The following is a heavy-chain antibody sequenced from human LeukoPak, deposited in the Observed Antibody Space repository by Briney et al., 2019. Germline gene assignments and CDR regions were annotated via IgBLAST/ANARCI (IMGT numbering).Heavy chain of an antibody. Sequence: ASVNVSCKASVGTFSIYAISWVRQAPGQGLEWMGRIIPILGIANYAQKFQGRVTITADKSTSTAYMELSSLRSEDTAVYYCASPPMVGYCSGGSCSSSAFDIWGQGTMVTVSS. CDR2: IIPILGIA. CDR3: ASPPMVGYCSGGSCSSSAFDI. CDR1: VGTFSIYA. D-gene: IGHD2-15*01. V-gene: IGHV1-69*04. J-gene: IGHJ3*02.